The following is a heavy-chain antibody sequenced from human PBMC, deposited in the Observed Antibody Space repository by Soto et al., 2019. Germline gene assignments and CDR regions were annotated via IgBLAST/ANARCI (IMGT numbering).Heavy chain of an antibody. CDR2: ISYDGSNK. V-gene: IGHV3-30*18. J-gene: IGHJ4*02. CDR1: GFTFSSYG. D-gene: IGHD3-3*01. Sequence: QVQLVESGGGVVQPGRSLRLSCAASGFTFSSYGMHWVRQAPGKGLEWVAVISYDGSNKYYADSVKGRFTISRDNSKNTLYLQMNSLRAEDTAVYYCAKDFEWGPRRDFWSGSTFDYWGQGTLVTVSS. CDR3: AKDFEWGPRRDFWSGSTFDY.